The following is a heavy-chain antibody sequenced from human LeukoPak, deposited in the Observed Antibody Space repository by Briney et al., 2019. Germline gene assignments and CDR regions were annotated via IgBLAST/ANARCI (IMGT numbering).Heavy chain of an antibody. CDR1: GFTFSSYA. V-gene: IGHV3-23*01. J-gene: IGHJ6*03. CDR2: ISGYGGST. CDR3: AKDPASYDYMDV. Sequence: GGSLRLSCAASGFTFSSYAMCWVRQAPATGLEWVSAISGYGGSTYYADSVMGRFTISRDNSKNTLYLQMNSLRAEDTAVYYCAKDPASYDYMDVWGKGTTVTVSS.